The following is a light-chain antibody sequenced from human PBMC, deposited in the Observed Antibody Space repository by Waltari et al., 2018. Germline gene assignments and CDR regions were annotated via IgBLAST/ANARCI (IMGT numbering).Light chain of an antibody. CDR3: ILYTSNSTPYG. V-gene: IGLV2-14*01. CDR2: YVS. J-gene: IGLJ1*01. CDR1: SRDVGGYNY. Sequence: SALTQPASVSGSPGQSITISCTGTSRDVGGYNYFSWYQQHPGKAPKLMVYYVSKRPSGFSNPCSGSKSGNTASVAISGAQAEVEADYYFILYTSNSTPYGCGSGTKVTVL.